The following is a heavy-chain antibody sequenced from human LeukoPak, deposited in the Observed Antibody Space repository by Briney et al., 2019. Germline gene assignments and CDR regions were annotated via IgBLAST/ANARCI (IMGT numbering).Heavy chain of an antibody. CDR2: IRYDGSNK. V-gene: IGHV3-30*02. CDR3: ARTHQGVTKDFDY. D-gene: IGHD4-17*01. CDR1: GFTFSSYG. J-gene: IGHJ4*02. Sequence: PGGSLRLSCAASGFTFSSYGMHWVRQAPGKGLEWVAFIRYDGSNKYYADSVKGRFTISRDNSKNTLYLQMNSLRAEDTAVYYCARTHQGVTKDFDYWGQGTLVTVSS.